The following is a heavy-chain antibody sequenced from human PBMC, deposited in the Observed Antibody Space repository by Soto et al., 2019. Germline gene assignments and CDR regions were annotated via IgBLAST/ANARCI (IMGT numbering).Heavy chain of an antibody. V-gene: IGHV3-30-3*01. Sequence: QVQLVESGGGVVQPGRSLRLSCAASGFTFSSYAMHWVRQAPGKGLEWVAVISYDGSNKYYADSVKGRFTISRDNSKNTLYLQMNSLRAEDTAVYYCASSGAAADLGYWGQGTLVTVSS. CDR2: ISYDGSNK. J-gene: IGHJ4*02. CDR1: GFTFSSYA. CDR3: ASSGAAADLGY. D-gene: IGHD6-13*01.